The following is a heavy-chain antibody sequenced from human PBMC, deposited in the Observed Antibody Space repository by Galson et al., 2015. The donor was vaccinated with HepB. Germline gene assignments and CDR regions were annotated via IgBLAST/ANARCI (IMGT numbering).Heavy chain of an antibody. D-gene: IGHD2-2*01. Sequence: SLRLSCAASGFTFSSYGMHWVRQAPGKGLEWVAVISYDGSNKYYADSVKGRFTISRDNSKNTLYLQMNSLRAEDTAVYYCATSTSCCYTRGNDYWGQATLVTVSS. CDR2: ISYDGSNK. J-gene: IGHJ4*02. CDR3: ATSTSCCYTRGNDY. V-gene: IGHV3-30*03. CDR1: GFTFSSYG.